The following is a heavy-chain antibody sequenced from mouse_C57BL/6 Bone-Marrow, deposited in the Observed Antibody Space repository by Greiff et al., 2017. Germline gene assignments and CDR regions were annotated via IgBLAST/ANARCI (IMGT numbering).Heavy chain of an antibody. D-gene: IGHD1-1*01. CDR1: GYTFTDYY. Sequence: VQLQQSGAELVRPGASVKLSCKASGYTFTDYYINWVKQRPGQGLEWIARIYPGSGNTYYNEKFKGKATLTAEKSSSTAYMQLSSLTSEDSAVYFCARTYYGSSPYYAMDYWGQGTSVTVSS. V-gene: IGHV1-76*01. CDR3: ARTYYGSSPYYAMDY. CDR2: IYPGSGNT. J-gene: IGHJ4*01.